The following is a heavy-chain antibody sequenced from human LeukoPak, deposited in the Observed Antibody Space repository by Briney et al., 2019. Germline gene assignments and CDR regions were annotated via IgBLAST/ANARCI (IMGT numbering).Heavy chain of an antibody. J-gene: IGHJ6*02. CDR1: GYTFTSYA. D-gene: IGHD2-2*01. V-gene: IGHV1-3*01. CDR2: INAGNGNT. Sequence: ASVKVSCKASGYTFTSYAMHWVRQAPGQRLEWMGWINAGNGNTKYSQKFQGRVTITWDTSASTAYMELSSLRSEDTTVFYCARDDIVVVPAASTGMDVWGQGTTVTVSS. CDR3: ARDDIVVVPAASTGMDV.